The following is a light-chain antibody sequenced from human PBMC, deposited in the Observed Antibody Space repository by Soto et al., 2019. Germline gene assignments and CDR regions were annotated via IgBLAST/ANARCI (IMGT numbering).Light chain of an antibody. CDR2: WAS. CDR1: QSVLYSPNNKNY. Sequence: DIVLTQSPDSLAVSLGERATINCKSSQSVLYSPNNKNYLVWYQLKPGQSPKVLIYWASTRQSGVPDRFSGSGSGTDFTLTISSLQAEDVAVYYCQQYYSNPLTFGGGTKVEIK. CDR3: QQYYSNPLT. V-gene: IGKV4-1*01. J-gene: IGKJ4*01.